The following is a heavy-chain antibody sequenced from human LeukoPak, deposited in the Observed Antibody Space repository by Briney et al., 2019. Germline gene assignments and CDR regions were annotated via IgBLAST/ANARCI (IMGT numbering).Heavy chain of an antibody. CDR3: ARGRPGDYFDY. Sequence: ASVTVSCKASGYTFTGYFMHWVRQAPGQGLEWMGWINPNSGGTSYLQNFQGRLTMTRDTSISTAYLDLSRLRSDDTAVYYCARGRPGDYFDYWGQGTLVTVSS. CDR2: INPNSGGT. CDR1: GYTFTGYF. D-gene: IGHD6-25*01. J-gene: IGHJ4*02. V-gene: IGHV1-2*02.